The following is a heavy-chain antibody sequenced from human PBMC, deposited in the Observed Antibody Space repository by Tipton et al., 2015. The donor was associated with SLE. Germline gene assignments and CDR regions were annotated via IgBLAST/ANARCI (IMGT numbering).Heavy chain of an antibody. CDR3: ARDPLVRSPGAGGFFDL. V-gene: IGHV4-38-2*02. D-gene: IGHD3-16*02. J-gene: IGHJ4*01. CDR1: GYSIGSGFY. CDR2: VFHSGTT. Sequence: TLPLTCTVSGYSIGSGFYWGWIRQPPGKGLEWIATVFHSGTTYYSPSLRSRLSVSIDTSKNQFSLKLTSVTAADTAVYYCARDPLVRSPGAGGFFDLWGHGTLVTVSS.